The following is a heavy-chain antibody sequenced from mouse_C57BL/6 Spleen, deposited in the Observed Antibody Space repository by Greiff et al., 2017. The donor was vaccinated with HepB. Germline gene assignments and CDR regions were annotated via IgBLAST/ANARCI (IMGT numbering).Heavy chain of an antibody. V-gene: IGHV1-19*01. Sequence: EVQLQQSGPVLVKPGASVKMSCKASGYTFTDYYMNWVKQSHGKSLEWIGVINPYNGGTSYNQKFKGKATLTVDKSSSKAYMELNSLTSEDSAVYYCGRTQATRAMDYWGQGTSVTVSS. D-gene: IGHD3-2*02. CDR3: GRTQATRAMDY. CDR2: INPYNGGT. J-gene: IGHJ4*01. CDR1: GYTFTDYY.